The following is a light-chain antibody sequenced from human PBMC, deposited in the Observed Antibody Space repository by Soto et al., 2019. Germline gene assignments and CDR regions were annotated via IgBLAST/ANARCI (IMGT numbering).Light chain of an antibody. CDR2: GVS. CDR1: QSVGIK. CDR3: QQYNNWPPLT. V-gene: IGKV3-15*01. Sequence: EIVMTQSPATLSVSPGERATLSCRASQSVGIKVTWYQQKPGQAPRLLIYGVSTRATGIPARFSGSGSETKFTLTISSLQSEDFAVYYCQQYNNWPPLTFGGGTKVDIK. J-gene: IGKJ4*01.